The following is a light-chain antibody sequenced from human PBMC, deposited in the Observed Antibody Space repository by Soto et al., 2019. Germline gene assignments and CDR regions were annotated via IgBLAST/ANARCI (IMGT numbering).Light chain of an antibody. J-gene: IGKJ4*01. V-gene: IGKV3D-15*01. CDR1: QSVSSN. Sequence: EIVMTQSPATLSVSPGERATLSCRASQSVSSNLAWYQQKPGQAPRLLIYGASTRATGIPARFSGSGSGTAFTLTISSLQSEEFAVYYGQQYNNWPPVTFGGGTKVEIK. CDR2: GAS. CDR3: QQYNNWPPVT.